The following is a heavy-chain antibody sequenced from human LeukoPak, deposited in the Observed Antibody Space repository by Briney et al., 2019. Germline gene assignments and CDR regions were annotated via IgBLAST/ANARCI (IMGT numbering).Heavy chain of an antibody. CDR1: GFTFSSRW. V-gene: IGHV3-7*05. CDR3: TRVIVEVPGVSDYCDF. D-gene: IGHD2-2*01. CDR2: INQDGSAR. J-gene: IGHJ4*02. Sequence: GGSLRLSCAASGFTFSSRWMYWVRQSPGKGLQWVATINQDGSARFYVDSVKGRFTISRDNAKNSLYLQMNSLRAEDTAVYYCTRVIVEVPGVSDYCDFWGQGTLVTVSS.